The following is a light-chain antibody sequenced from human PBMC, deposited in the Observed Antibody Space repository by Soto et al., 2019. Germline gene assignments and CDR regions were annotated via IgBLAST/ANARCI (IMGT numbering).Light chain of an antibody. CDR1: QDISNH. CDR2: DAS. Sequence: DIHMTQSKYAMSASVGDRVTITCRASQDISNHLVWFQQRPGKVPKRLIYDASSLQTGVPSRFSGSGSGTDFTLTISCLQPEDFATYYCLQHTNFPITFGQGTLLEIK. J-gene: IGKJ5*01. CDR3: LQHTNFPIT. V-gene: IGKV1-17*03.